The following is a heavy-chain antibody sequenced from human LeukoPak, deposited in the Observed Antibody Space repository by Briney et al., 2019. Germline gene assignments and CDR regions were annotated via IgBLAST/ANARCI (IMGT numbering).Heavy chain of an antibody. CDR3: AKQLGTGIYYPTGEDY. CDR1: GFTLSNYA. J-gene: IGHJ4*02. CDR2: ISASGTDT. D-gene: IGHD3-10*01. V-gene: IGHV3-23*01. Sequence: QSGGSLRLSCAASGFTLSNYATTWGRHAPRKGLGLVSAISASGTDTYYADSVKGRFTISRDTSKNTVYLQMNSLRDEDMAVYYCAKQLGTGIYYPTGEDYWGQGTLVTVSS.